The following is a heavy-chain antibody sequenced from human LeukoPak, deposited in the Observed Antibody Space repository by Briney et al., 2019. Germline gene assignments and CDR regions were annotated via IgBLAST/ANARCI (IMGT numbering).Heavy chain of an antibody. Sequence: GASVKVSCKASGYTFTSYGISWVRQAPGQGLEWMGWISAYNGNTNYAQKLQGRVTMTTDTSTSTAYMELRSLRSDDTAVYYCARDSDIVVVPAAPFDPWGQGTLATVSS. J-gene: IGHJ5*02. D-gene: IGHD2-2*01. CDR2: ISAYNGNT. CDR1: GYTFTSYG. CDR3: ARDSDIVVVPAAPFDP. V-gene: IGHV1-18*01.